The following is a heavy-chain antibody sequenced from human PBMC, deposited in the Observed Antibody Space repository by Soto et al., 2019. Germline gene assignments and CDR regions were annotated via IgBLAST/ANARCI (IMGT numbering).Heavy chain of an antibody. Sequence: QVQLVESGGGVVQPGRSLRLSCAASGFTFSSYAMHWVRQAPGKGLGWVAVISYDGSNKYYADSVKGRFTISRDNSKNTLYLQMNSLRAEDTAVYYCAMTYYDILTGYLHWGRGTLVTVSS. CDR1: GFTFSSYA. J-gene: IGHJ4*02. V-gene: IGHV3-30-3*01. D-gene: IGHD3-9*01. CDR3: AMTYYDILTGYLH. CDR2: ISYDGSNK.